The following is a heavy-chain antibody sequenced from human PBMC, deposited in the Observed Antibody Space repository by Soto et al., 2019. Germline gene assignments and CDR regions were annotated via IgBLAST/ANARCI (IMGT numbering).Heavy chain of an antibody. D-gene: IGHD5-12*01. Sequence: GGSLRLSCAASGFTFSSYGMHWVRQAPGKGLEWVAVIWSDGSNKYYADSVKGRFTISRDNSKNTLYLQMNSLRAEDTAVYYCARDNYDSGDDPDAFDIWGQGTMVTVSS. CDR2: IWSDGSNK. CDR1: GFTFSSYG. CDR3: ARDNYDSGDDPDAFDI. J-gene: IGHJ3*02. V-gene: IGHV3-33*01.